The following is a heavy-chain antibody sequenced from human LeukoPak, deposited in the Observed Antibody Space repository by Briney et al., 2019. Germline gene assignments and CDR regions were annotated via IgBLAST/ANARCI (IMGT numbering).Heavy chain of an antibody. CDR2: ISSSGSTI. CDR3: ARGYCGGDCYSFFDY. J-gene: IGHJ4*02. Sequence: GGSLRLSCAASGFTFSDYYMSWIRQAPGKGLEWVSYISSSGSTIYYADSVKGRFTISRDNAKNSRYLQMNSLRAEDTAVYYCARGYCGGDCYSFFDYWGQGTLVTVSS. CDR1: GFTFSDYY. V-gene: IGHV3-11*01. D-gene: IGHD2-21*02.